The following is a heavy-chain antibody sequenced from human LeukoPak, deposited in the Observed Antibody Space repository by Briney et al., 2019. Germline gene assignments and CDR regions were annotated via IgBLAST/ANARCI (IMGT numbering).Heavy chain of an antibody. V-gene: IGHV3-48*01. CDR2: ISSSSSTI. Sequence: GGTLRLSCAASGFTFSSYGMNWVRQAPGKGLEWVSYISSSSSTIYYADSVKGRFTISRDNAKNSLYLQMNSLRAEDTAVYYCARDLSGYNFIDYFDYWGQGTLVTVSS. CDR3: ARDLSGYNFIDYFDY. CDR1: GFTFSSYG. D-gene: IGHD5-24*01. J-gene: IGHJ4*02.